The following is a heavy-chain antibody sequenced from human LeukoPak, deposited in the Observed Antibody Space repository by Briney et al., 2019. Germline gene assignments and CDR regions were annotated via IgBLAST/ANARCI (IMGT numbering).Heavy chain of an antibody. CDR2: INHSGST. CDR3: ASATPSPYWFDP. J-gene: IGHJ5*02. Sequence: KTSETLSLTCAVYGGSFSGYYWSWIRQPPGKGLEWIGEINHSGSTNYNPSLKSRVTISVDTSKNQFSLKLSSVTAADTAVYYCASATPSPYWFDPWGQGTLVTVSS. CDR1: GGSFSGYY. V-gene: IGHV4-34*01.